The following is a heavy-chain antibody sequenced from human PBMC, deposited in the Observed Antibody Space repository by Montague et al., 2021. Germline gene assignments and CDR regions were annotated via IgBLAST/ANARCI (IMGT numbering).Heavy chain of an antibody. Sequence: SETLSLICTVSGGSTSSTSYYWGWIRQPPGKELEFIGVIYYNGSTYHNPSLKSRVTVSIDTSKNQFSLKLISVTAADTAVYFCARSLYCKGGSCYSGFDPWGQGTLVTVSS. CDR2: IYYNGST. D-gene: IGHD2-15*01. CDR1: GGSTSSTSYY. CDR3: ARSLYCKGGSCYSGFDP. V-gene: IGHV4-39*01. J-gene: IGHJ5*02.